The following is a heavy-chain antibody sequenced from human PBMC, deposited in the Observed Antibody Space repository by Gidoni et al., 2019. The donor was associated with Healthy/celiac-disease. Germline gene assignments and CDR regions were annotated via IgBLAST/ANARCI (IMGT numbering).Heavy chain of an antibody. Sequence: EVQLVESGGGLVKPGGSLRLSCAASGFTVSTAWMSWVRQAPGKGLEWVGRIKSKTDGGTTDYAAPVKGRFTISRDDSKNTLYLQMNSLKTEDTAVYYCTTPQYGSGSYSHYYFDYWGQGTLVTVSS. CDR3: TTPQYGSGSYSHYYFDY. J-gene: IGHJ4*02. CDR2: IKSKTDGGTT. V-gene: IGHV3-15*01. D-gene: IGHD3-10*01. CDR1: GFTVSTAW.